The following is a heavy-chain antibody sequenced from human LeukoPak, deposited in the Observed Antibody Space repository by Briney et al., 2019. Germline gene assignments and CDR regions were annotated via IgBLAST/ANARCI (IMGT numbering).Heavy chain of an antibody. CDR3: ARHGGTLDYFDY. Sequence: PSETLSLTCTVSGGSISSYYWSWIRQPPGKGLEWIGYISYGGATSYNPSLKRRVTISVDSPKNRFSLRLSSLTAAGTALYYCARHGGTLDYFDYWGPGSLVTVSS. CDR1: GGSISSYY. V-gene: IGHV4-59*08. CDR2: ISYGGAT. J-gene: IGHJ4*02. D-gene: IGHD1-26*01.